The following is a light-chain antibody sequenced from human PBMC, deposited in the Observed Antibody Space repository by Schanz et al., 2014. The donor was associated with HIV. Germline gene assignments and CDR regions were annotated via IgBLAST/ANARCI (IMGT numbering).Light chain of an antibody. CDR3: ATWDISLNGPV. CDR1: SGDVGSYNY. CDR2: DVS. V-gene: IGLV2-14*03. Sequence: QSALTQPASVSGSPGQSISISCTGTSGDVGSYNYVSWYQQHPGKAPKLMIYDVSNRPSGVSSRFSGSKSGNTASLTISGLQAEDEADYYCATWDISLNGPVFGGGTKLTVL. J-gene: IGLJ2*01.